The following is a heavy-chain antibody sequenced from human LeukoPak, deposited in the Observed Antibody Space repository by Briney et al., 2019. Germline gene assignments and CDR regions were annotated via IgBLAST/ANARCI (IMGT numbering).Heavy chain of an antibody. J-gene: IGHJ4*02. CDR1: GFTFDDYA. Sequence: GGSLRLSCAASGFTFDDYAMHWVRQAPGKGLEWVSGISWNSGSIGYADSVKGRFTISRDNAKNSLYLQMNSLRAEDTALYYCAKATIHYYDSSGFDYWGQGTLVTVSS. CDR3: AKATIHYYDSSGFDY. CDR2: ISWNSGSI. V-gene: IGHV3-9*01. D-gene: IGHD3-22*01.